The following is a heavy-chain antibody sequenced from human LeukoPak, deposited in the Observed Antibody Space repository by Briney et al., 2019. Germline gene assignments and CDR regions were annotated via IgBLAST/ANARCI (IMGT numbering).Heavy chain of an antibody. Sequence: NPSETLSLTCAVYGGSFSGYYWSWIRQPPGKGLEWIGEINHSGSTNYNPSLMSRVTISVDTSKNQFSLKLSSVTAADTAVYYCARERWTYYYGSGSYYNSYGYYYGMDVWGQGTTVTVSS. CDR3: ARERWTYYYGSGSYYNSYGYYYGMDV. CDR2: INHSGST. D-gene: IGHD3-10*01. V-gene: IGHV4-34*01. CDR1: GGSFSGYY. J-gene: IGHJ6*02.